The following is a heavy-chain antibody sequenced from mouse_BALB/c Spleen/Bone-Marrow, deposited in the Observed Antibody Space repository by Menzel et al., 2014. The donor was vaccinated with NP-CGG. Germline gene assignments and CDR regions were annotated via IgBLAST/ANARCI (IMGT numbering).Heavy chain of an antibody. D-gene: IGHD1-2*01. CDR1: GFDFSRYW. V-gene: IGHV4-1*02. CDR2: INPESSTI. CDR3: TRLTYYGLSDY. Sequence: EVKLVESGGGLVQPGGSLKLSCTASGFDFSRYWMSWVRQAPGKGLQWIGEINPESSTINYTPSLKDKFIISRDNAKNTLYLQMSKVISEDTALYYCTRLTYYGLSDYWGQGTTLTVSS. J-gene: IGHJ2*01.